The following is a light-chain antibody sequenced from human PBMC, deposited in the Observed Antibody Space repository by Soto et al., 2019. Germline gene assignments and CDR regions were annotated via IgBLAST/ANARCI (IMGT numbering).Light chain of an antibody. J-gene: IGLJ2*01. CDR3: SSYGGDNNVV. CDR1: SSDVGGYNY. CDR2: EVV. Sequence: QSALTQPPSASGSPGKSVTISCTGTSSDVGGYNYVSWYQQHPGAAPNLMIYEVVKRPSGVPDRFSGSKSGNTASLTVSGLQAEDESDYYCSSYGGDNNVVFGGGTKLTVL. V-gene: IGLV2-8*01.